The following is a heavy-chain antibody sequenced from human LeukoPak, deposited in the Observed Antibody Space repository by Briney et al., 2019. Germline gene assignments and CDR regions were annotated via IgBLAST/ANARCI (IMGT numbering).Heavy chain of an antibody. D-gene: IGHD3-10*01. Sequence: GGSLRLSCAASGFTFTSYAVSWVRQAPGKELEWVSSISDSGSSIYYADSVQGRFTISRDNSKNTLYLQMNSLRAEDTAVYYCAKGGGYYSSESPQIYYFDYWGQGTLVAVSS. CDR3: AKGGGYYSSESPQIYYFDY. V-gene: IGHV3-23*01. CDR1: GFTFTSYA. J-gene: IGHJ4*02. CDR2: ISDSGSSI.